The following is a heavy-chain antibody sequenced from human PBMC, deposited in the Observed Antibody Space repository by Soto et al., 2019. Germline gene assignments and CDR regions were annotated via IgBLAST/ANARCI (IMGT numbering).Heavy chain of an antibody. CDR1: GFSFSNYG. CDR2: IWLDGTNI. CDR3: AIDSCGGVCYVNGVDM. Sequence: QVHLVESGGGVVQPGRSLRLSCAASGFSFSNYGMHWVRQAPGKGLEWVATIWLDGTNIYYGDSVKGRFTISRDNSKNSLYLQMNSLRAEDTAAYYCAIDSCGGVCYVNGVDMWGQGTKVTVSA. J-gene: IGHJ3*02. V-gene: IGHV3-33*01. D-gene: IGHD2-21*02.